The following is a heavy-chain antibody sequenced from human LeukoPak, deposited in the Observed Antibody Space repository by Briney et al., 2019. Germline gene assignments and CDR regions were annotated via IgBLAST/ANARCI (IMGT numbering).Heavy chain of an antibody. CDR2: IYPGDSDT. Sequence: GESLKISCKGSGYSFTSYWIGWVRQMPGKGLEWMGIIYPGDSDTRYSPSFQGQVTISADKSISTAYLQWSSLKASDTATYYCARQSHDSSGYYSGDVYFDYWGQGTLVTVSS. V-gene: IGHV5-51*01. CDR1: GYSFTSYW. D-gene: IGHD3-22*01. CDR3: ARQSHDSSGYYSGDVYFDY. J-gene: IGHJ4*02.